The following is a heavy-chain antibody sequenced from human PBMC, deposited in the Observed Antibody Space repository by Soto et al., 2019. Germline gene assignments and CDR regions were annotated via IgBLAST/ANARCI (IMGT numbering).Heavy chain of an antibody. CDR1: GFTFSSYS. CDR2: ISSSSSTI. V-gene: IGHV3-48*01. D-gene: IGHD6-13*01. Sequence: EVQLVESGGGLVQPGGSLRLSCAASGFTFSSYSMNWVRQAPGKGLEWVSYISSSSSTIYYADSVKGRFTISRDNAKNSLYLQINSLRAEDTAVYYCARDVAAVPPPGWFDPWGQGTLVTVSS. CDR3: ARDVAAVPPPGWFDP. J-gene: IGHJ5*02.